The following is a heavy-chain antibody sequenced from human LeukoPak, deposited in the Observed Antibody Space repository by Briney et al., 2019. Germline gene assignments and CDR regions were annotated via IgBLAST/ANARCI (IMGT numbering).Heavy chain of an antibody. CDR1: WDSFSINSVT. J-gene: IGHJ5*02. CDR2: TYYRSTWYN. Sequence: SQTLSLTCAISWDSFSINSVTWNWIRQSPSRGLEWLGRTYYRSTWYNDYAVSVRGRITVNPDPSKNQFSLHLNSVTPEDTAVYYCARRLTQYDCFDPWGQGILVTVSS. V-gene: IGHV6-1*01. CDR3: ARRLTQYDCFDP. D-gene: IGHD2-2*01.